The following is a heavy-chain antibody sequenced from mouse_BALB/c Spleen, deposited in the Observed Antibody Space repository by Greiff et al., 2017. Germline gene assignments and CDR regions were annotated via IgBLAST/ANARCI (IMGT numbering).Heavy chain of an antibody. J-gene: IGHJ4*01. D-gene: IGHD2-14*01. Sequence: EVQLQQSGPELEKPGASVKIPCKASGYTFTDYNMDWVKQSHGKSLEWIGDINPNNGGTIYNQKFKGKATLTVDKSSSTAYMELRSLTSEDTAVYYCARGKDRYDDGAMDYWGQGTSVTVSS. CDR2: INPNNGGT. V-gene: IGHV1-18*01. CDR3: ARGKDRYDDGAMDY. CDR1: GYTFTDYN.